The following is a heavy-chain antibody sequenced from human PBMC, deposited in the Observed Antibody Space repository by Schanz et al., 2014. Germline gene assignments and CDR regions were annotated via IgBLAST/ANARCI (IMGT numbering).Heavy chain of an antibody. Sequence: VQLLESGGGVVRPGRSLRLSCATSGFTFSRFGMHWVRQAPGKGPEWVALVWSDGNTKYYVDSVKGRFTISRDNSMNTLHLQMDGLRVEDTAVYYCARDAVALVTEYFMDVWGKGTPVTVSS. CDR2: VWSDGNTK. CDR3: ARDAVALVTEYFMDV. V-gene: IGHV3-33*01. J-gene: IGHJ6*03. D-gene: IGHD2-15*01. CDR1: GFTFSRFG.